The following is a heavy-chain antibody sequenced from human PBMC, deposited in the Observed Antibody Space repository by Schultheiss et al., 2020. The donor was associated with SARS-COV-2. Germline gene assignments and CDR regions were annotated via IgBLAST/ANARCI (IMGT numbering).Heavy chain of an antibody. CDR3: ARASPVDNYRYYYYGMDV. D-gene: IGHD4-11*01. Sequence: GGSLRLSCAASGFTFSSYWMHWVRQAPGKGLVWVSRINSDGSSTSYADSVKGRFTISRDNAKSSLYLQMNSLRAGDTAVYYCARASPVDNYRYYYYGMDVWGQGTTVTVSS. CDR1: GFTFSSYW. J-gene: IGHJ6*02. CDR2: INSDGSST. V-gene: IGHV3-74*01.